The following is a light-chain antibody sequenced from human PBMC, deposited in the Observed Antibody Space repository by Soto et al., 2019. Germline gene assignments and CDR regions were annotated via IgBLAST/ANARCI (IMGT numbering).Light chain of an antibody. V-gene: IGKV3-15*01. CDR1: QSVSSN. J-gene: IGKJ1*01. CDR3: QQYNNGPPVT. Sequence: EIVMTQSPATLSVSPGERATLSCRASQSVSSNLAWYQQKPGQAPRLLIYGASTRATGIPARFSGSGSGTEFTLTISSLQSEDVAVYYCQQYNNGPPVTFGQGTKVEIK. CDR2: GAS.